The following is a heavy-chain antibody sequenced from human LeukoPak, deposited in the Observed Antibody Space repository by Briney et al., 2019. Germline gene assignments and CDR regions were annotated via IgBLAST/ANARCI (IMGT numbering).Heavy chain of an antibody. Sequence: SQTLSLTCTVSGGSISSGGYYWSWIRQPPGKGLEWIGYIYYSGSTNYNPSLKSRVTISVDTSKNQFSLKLSSVTAADTAVYYCARQGRLGYCSGGSCYLESESYYYYGMDVWGQGTTVTVSS. V-gene: IGHV4-61*08. CDR1: GGSISSGGYY. CDR3: ARQGRLGYCSGGSCYLESESYYYYGMDV. CDR2: IYYSGST. J-gene: IGHJ6*02. D-gene: IGHD2-15*01.